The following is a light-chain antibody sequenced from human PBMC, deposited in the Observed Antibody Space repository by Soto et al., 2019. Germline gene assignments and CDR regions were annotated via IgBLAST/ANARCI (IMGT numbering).Light chain of an antibody. CDR2: AAP. V-gene: IGKV1-5*01. CDR3: QQYYAYPWT. Sequence: DIQMTQSPSTLAASVGARVTLTCRASQTSTSWLAWYQQQAGKSPKLLNYAAPTLEGGVPSRFSGSASETEFTLTISSLQPDDFATYYCQQYYAYPWTIGQGTKVDIK. J-gene: IGKJ1*01. CDR1: QTSTSW.